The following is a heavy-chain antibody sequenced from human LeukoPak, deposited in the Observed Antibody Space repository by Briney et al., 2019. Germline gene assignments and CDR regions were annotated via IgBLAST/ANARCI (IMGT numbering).Heavy chain of an antibody. Sequence: PSETLSPTCSVSGGSISNYYLNWIRQTPGKGLEWIGYVFYAGITDYNPSLKSRVSISVDTSKNQFSLMLTSVTAADTAVYYCARGINIAAAGTGYYYYYMDVWGKGTTVTVSS. D-gene: IGHD6-13*01. V-gene: IGHV4-59*01. CDR2: VFYAGIT. J-gene: IGHJ6*03. CDR1: GGSISNYY. CDR3: ARGINIAAAGTGYYYYYMDV.